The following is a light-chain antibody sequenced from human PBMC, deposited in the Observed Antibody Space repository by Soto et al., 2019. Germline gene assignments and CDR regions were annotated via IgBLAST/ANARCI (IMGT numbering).Light chain of an antibody. CDR2: DAS. V-gene: IGKV3-11*01. CDR1: QSVSSY. CDR3: QQRSNWPKT. J-gene: IGKJ1*01. Sequence: EIVLTQSPATPSLSPGERATLSFRASQSVSSYLAWYQQKPGQAPRLLIYDASNRATGIPARFSGSGSGTDFTLTISSLEPEDFAVYYCQQRSNWPKTFGQGTKVDIK.